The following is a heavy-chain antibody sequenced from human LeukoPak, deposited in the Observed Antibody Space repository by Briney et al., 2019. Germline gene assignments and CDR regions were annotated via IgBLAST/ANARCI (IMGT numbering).Heavy chain of an antibody. D-gene: IGHD3-22*01. CDR2: MNPNSGNT. CDR1: GYTFTSYD. Sequence: ASVKVSSKASGYTFTSYDINWVRQATGQGLEWMGWMNPNSGNTGYAQKFQGRVTMTRNTSISTAYMELSSLRSEDTAVYYCARVRRNYYDSSGPIDYWGQGTLVTVSS. J-gene: IGHJ4*02. V-gene: IGHV1-8*01. CDR3: ARVRRNYYDSSGPIDY.